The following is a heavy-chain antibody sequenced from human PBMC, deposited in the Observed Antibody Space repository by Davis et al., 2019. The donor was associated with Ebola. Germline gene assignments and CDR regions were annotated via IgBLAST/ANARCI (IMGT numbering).Heavy chain of an antibody. CDR1: GYTFTDYY. J-gene: IGHJ4*02. V-gene: IGHV1-2*06. Sequence: ASVKVSCKASGYTFTDYYMHWVRQAPGQGLEWMGRINPFSGGANYAQKFQGRVTMTRDTSISTAYMELSRLTSDDTAVYYCARAQFPTTSDHWGQGTLVTVSS. CDR3: ARAQFPTTSDH. CDR2: INPFSGGA. D-gene: IGHD1-1*01.